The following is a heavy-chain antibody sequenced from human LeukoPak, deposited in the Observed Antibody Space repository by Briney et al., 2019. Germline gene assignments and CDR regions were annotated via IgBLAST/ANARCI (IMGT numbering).Heavy chain of an antibody. V-gene: IGHV4-59*01. D-gene: IGHD2-15*01. CDR3: AMSVAATTFDY. Sequence: SETLSLTCTVSGGSISSYYWSWIRQPPGKGLEWIGYIYYSGSTNYNPSLKSRVTISVDTSKNQFSLKLSSVTAAATAVYYCAMSVAATTFDYWGQGTLVTVSS. J-gene: IGHJ4*02. CDR2: IYYSGST. CDR1: GGSISSYY.